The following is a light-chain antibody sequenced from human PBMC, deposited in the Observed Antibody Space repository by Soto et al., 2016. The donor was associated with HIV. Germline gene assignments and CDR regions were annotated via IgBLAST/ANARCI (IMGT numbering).Light chain of an antibody. Sequence: SFELTQPPSVSVSPEQTASITCSGDRLGDKYACWYQQRPGQSPVLIIYQDNKRPSGIPERFSGSNSGNTATLTISGTQALDEADYYCQAWDNNSAVFGGG. CDR1: RLGDKY. CDR3: QAWDNNSAV. J-gene: IGLJ3*02. V-gene: IGLV3-1*01. CDR2: QDN.